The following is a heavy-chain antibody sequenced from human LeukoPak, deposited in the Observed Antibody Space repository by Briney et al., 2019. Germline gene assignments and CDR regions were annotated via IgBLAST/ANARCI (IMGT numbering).Heavy chain of an antibody. Sequence: ASVKVSCKASGYTFTSYDINWVRRATGQGLEWMGWMNPNSGNTGYAQKFQGRVTMTRDTSISTAYMELSRLRSDDTAVYYCALWFGELLSYLGFDPWGQGTLVTVSS. CDR3: ALWFGELLSYLGFDP. J-gene: IGHJ5*02. V-gene: IGHV1-8*01. CDR1: GYTFTSYD. CDR2: MNPNSGNT. D-gene: IGHD3-10*01.